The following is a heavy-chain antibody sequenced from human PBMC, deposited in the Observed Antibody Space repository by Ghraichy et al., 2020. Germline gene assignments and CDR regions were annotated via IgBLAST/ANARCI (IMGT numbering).Heavy chain of an antibody. CDR2: ICRSDSDS. V-gene: IGHV5-51*01. CDR3: ARHIAGRRYFDS. D-gene: IGHD6-13*01. Sequence: GESLKISCPASGYIFTSYWIGWVRQMPGKGLELLGLICRSDSDSRYASSIEGQVTISVDKSSSTAYLQWSSLKASDSAMYYCARHIAGRRYFDSWGQGTLVTVSS. CDR1: GYIFTSYW. J-gene: IGHJ4*02.